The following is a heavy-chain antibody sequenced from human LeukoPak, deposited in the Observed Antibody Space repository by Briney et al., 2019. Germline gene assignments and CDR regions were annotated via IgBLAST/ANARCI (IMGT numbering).Heavy chain of an antibody. CDR2: IYWDDEK. Sequence: TLSLTCTVSGGSISSYYWSWIRQPPGKALEWLALIYWDDEKRYSPFLKSRLTITKDTSKNQVVLTMTNMDPVDTATYYCVHSPGAVTGFDYWGQGALVTVSS. D-gene: IGHD4-17*01. J-gene: IGHJ4*02. CDR3: VHSPGAVTGFDY. V-gene: IGHV2-5*08. CDR1: GGSISSYYW.